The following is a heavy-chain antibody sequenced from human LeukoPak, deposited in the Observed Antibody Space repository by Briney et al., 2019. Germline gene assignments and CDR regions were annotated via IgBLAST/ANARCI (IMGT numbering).Heavy chain of an antibody. Sequence: PGGSLRLSCAASGFTFSSYGMHWVRQAPGKGLEWVSFIRYDGYNKYYADSVKGRFTISRDNSKNTLYLQMNSLRAEDTAVYYCAKLGVYGYWGQGTLVTVSS. D-gene: IGHD2-8*02. J-gene: IGHJ4*02. CDR3: AKLGVYGY. V-gene: IGHV3-30*02. CDR2: IRYDGYNK. CDR1: GFTFSSYG.